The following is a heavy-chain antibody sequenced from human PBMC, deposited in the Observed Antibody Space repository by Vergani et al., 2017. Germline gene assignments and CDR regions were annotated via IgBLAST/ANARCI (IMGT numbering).Heavy chain of an antibody. D-gene: IGHD3-9*01. Sequence: VQLVQSGGGVVQPGGSLRLSCAASGFTFSSYSMNWVRQAPGKGLEWVSSISSSSSYIYYADSVKGRFTISRDNAKNSLYLQMNSLRAEDTAVYYCARDPYYDILTGYPSAFDYWGQGTLVTVSS. CDR1: GFTFSSYS. CDR2: ISSSSSYI. CDR3: ARDPYYDILTGYPSAFDY. J-gene: IGHJ4*02. V-gene: IGHV3-21*01.